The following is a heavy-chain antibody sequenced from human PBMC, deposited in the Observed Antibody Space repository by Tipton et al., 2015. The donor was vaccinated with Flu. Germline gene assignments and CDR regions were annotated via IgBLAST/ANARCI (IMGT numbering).Heavy chain of an antibody. CDR2: ISGSGGST. V-gene: IGHV3-23*01. CDR1: GFTFSSYA. CDR3: AKEVVPAAISGSYYYGMDV. Sequence: SLRLSCAASGFTFSSYAMSWVRQAPGKGLEWVSAISGSGGSTYYADSVKGRFTISRDNSKNTLHLQMNSLRAEDTAVYFCAKEVVPAAISGSYYYGMDVWGQGTTVTVSS. J-gene: IGHJ6*02. D-gene: IGHD2-2*02.